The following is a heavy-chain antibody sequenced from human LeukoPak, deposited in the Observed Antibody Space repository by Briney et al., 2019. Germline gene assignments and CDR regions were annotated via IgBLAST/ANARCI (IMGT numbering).Heavy chain of an antibody. V-gene: IGHV4-4*07. CDR3: ARNHSSSWPEEGFDP. J-gene: IGHJ5*02. D-gene: IGHD6-13*01. CDR1: GGSISSYY. CDR2: ICTSGST. Sequence: PSETLSLTCTVSGGSISSYYWSWIRQPAGKGLEWIGRICTSGSTNYNPSLKSRVTMSVDTSKNQFSLKLSSVTAADTAVYYCARNHSSSWPEEGFDPWGQGTLVTVSS.